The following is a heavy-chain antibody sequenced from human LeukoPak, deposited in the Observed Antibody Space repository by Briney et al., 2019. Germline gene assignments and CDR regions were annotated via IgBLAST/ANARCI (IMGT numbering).Heavy chain of an antibody. V-gene: IGHV3-7*01. CDR3: ARGGYYRFEY. CDR2: IKEDGSEK. J-gene: IGHJ4*02. CDR1: AFTFSTYW. D-gene: IGHD2/OR15-2a*01. Sequence: GGSLRLSCAASAFTFSTYWMTWVRQAPGKGLEWVASIKEDGSEKYYVDSVQGRFTISRDNAKSSMYLQMNSLRAEDTGVYYCARGGYYRFEYWGQGTLVTVSS.